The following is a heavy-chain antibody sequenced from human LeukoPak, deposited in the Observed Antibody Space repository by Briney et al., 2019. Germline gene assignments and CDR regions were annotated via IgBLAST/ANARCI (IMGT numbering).Heavy chain of an antibody. Sequence: SETLSLTCAIYGGSFSAYYWNWIRQPPGKGLEWIGEINHSGSTNYNPSLKSRVTISVDKSKNQFSLKLSSVTAADTAVYYCARRPSSGYNFDYWGQGTLVTVSS. J-gene: IGHJ4*02. CDR2: INHSGST. CDR3: ARRPSSGYNFDY. CDR1: GGSFSAYY. D-gene: IGHD6-19*01. V-gene: IGHV4-34*01.